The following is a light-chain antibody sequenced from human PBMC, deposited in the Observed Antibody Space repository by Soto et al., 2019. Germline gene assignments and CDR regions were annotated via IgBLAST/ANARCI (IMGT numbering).Light chain of an antibody. J-gene: IGLJ1*01. V-gene: IGLV2-14*01. CDR1: SSDVGGYNY. Sequence: QSVLTQPASVSGSPGQSITISCTGTSSDVGGYNYVSWYQQRPGKAPKLMIYEVSNRPSGVSNRFSGSKSGNTASLTISGLQAEDEADYYCSSYTSSSTLAFGTGTKLTVL. CDR3: SSYTSSSTLA. CDR2: EVS.